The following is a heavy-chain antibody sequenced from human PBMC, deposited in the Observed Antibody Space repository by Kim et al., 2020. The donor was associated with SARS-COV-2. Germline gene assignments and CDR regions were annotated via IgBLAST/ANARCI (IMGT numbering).Heavy chain of an antibody. CDR3: ARQVCGGHCYSWEYYYGMDV. CDR1: GYTFTSYG. Sequence: ASVKVSCKASGYTFTSYGISWVRQAPGQGLEWMGWISAYNGNTNYAQKLQGRVTMTTDTSTSTAYMELRSLRSDDTAVYYCARQVCGGHCYSWEYYYGMDVWGQGTTVTVSS. J-gene: IGHJ6*02. D-gene: IGHD2-21*02. V-gene: IGHV1-18*04. CDR2: ISAYNGNT.